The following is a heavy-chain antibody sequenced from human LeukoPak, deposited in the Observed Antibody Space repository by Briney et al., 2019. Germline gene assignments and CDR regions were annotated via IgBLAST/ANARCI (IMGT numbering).Heavy chain of an antibody. Sequence: PSETLSLTCAVSGGSISSGGYSWSWIRQPPGKGLEWIGYIYHSGSTYYNPSLKSRVTISVDRSKNQFSLKLTSVTAADTAVYYCARDSSTYFYFDYWGQGTLVTVSS. CDR2: IYHSGST. J-gene: IGHJ4*02. D-gene: IGHD1-1*01. CDR3: ARDSSTYFYFDY. CDR1: GGSISSGGYS. V-gene: IGHV4-30-2*01.